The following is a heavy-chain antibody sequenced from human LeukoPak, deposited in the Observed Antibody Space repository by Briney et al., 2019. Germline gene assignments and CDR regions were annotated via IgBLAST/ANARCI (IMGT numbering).Heavy chain of an antibody. D-gene: IGHD2-15*01. J-gene: IGHJ4*02. Sequence: SETLSLTCTVSGGSVSSGSYYWSWIRQPPGKGLEWIGYIYYSGSTNYNPSLKSRVTISVDTSKNQFSLKLSSVTAAGTAVYYCARGPLAGFEHDYWGQGTLVTVSS. V-gene: IGHV4-61*01. CDR1: GGSVSSGSYY. CDR3: ARGPLAGFEHDY. CDR2: IYYSGST.